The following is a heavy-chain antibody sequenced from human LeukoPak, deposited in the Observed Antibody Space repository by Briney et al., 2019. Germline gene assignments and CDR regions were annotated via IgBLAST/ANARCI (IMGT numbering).Heavy chain of an antibody. J-gene: IGHJ1*01. Sequence: SETLSLTCAVSGGSISSSNWWSWVRQPPGKGLEWIGEIYHSGSTNYNPSLKSRVTISVDTSKNQLSLKLSSVTAADTAVYYCARVAAGIGFFQHWGQGTLVTVSS. V-gene: IGHV4-4*02. CDR3: ARVAAGIGFFQH. CDR1: GGSISSSNW. D-gene: IGHD6-13*01. CDR2: IYHSGST.